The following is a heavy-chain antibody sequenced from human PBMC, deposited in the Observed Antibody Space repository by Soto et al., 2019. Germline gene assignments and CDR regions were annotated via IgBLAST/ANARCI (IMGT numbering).Heavy chain of an antibody. V-gene: IGHV4-31*03. CDR3: ARDRRVGPFHCSSTSCSI. Sequence: SDTLSLTCTVSGGSISSGGYYWSWIRQHPGKGLEWIGYIYYSGSTYYNPSLKSRVTISVDTSKNQFSLKLSSVTAADTAVYYCARDRRVGPFHCSSTSCSIWGQGTMVT. D-gene: IGHD2-2*01. CDR2: IYYSGST. J-gene: IGHJ3*02. CDR1: GGSISSGGYY.